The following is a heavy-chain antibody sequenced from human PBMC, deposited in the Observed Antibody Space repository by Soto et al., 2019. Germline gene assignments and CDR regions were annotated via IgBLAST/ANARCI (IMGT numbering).Heavy chain of an antibody. CDR3: AKDSDYGGTIDY. J-gene: IGHJ4*02. CDR2: ISYDGSNK. D-gene: IGHD4-17*01. V-gene: IGHV3-30*18. Sequence: PGGSLRLSCAASGFTFSSYGMHWVRQAPGKGLEWVAVISYDGSNKYYADSVKGRFTISRDNSKNTLYLQMNSLRAEDTAVYYCAKDSDYGGTIDYWGQGTLVTVSS. CDR1: GFTFSSYG.